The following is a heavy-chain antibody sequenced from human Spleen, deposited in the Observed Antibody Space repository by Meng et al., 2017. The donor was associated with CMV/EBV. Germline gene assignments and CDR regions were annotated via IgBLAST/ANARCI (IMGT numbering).Heavy chain of an antibody. J-gene: IGHJ4*02. CDR3: ARSRVVGYQSADY. CDR2: IYNNDNT. Sequence: CSVSGGSISSFYWSWIRQSPGKGLEWIGYIYNNDNTKYNPSLKSRVTISDDTSKSQLSLRLTSVTAADTAMYYCARSRVVGYQSADYWGQGILVTVSS. CDR1: GGSISSFY. V-gene: IGHV4-59*01. D-gene: IGHD1-26*01.